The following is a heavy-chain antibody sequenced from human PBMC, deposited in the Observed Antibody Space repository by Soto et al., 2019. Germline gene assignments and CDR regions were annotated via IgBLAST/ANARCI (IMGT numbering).Heavy chain of an antibody. J-gene: IGHJ6*03. CDR3: ACGSGSYGPLIYYYYMDV. CDR1: GGSISSSSYY. Sequence: SETLSLTCTVSGGSISSSSYYWGWIRQPPGKGLEWIGSIYYSGSTYYNPSLKSRVTISVDTSKNQFSLKLSSVTAADTAVYYCACGSGSYGPLIYYYYMDVWGKGTTVTVSS. V-gene: IGHV4-39*01. CDR2: IYYSGST. D-gene: IGHD3-10*01.